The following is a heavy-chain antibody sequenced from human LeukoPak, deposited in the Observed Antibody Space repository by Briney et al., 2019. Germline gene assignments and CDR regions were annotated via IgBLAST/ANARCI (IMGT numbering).Heavy chain of an antibody. CDR2: IYPGDSDT. CDR1: GYSFTTYW. CDR3: ARCTTMYDAFDI. V-gene: IGHV5-51*01. J-gene: IGHJ3*02. D-gene: IGHD2-8*01. Sequence: GKSLKISCKGSGYSFTTYWIGWVRQMPGKGLEWMGIIYPGDSDTRYSPSFQGQVTISADKSTGTAYLQWSSLKASDTAMYYCARCTTMYDAFDIWGQGTMLTVSS.